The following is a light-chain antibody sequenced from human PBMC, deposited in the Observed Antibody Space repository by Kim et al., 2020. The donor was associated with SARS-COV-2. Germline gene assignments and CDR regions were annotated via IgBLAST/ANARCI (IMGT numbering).Light chain of an antibody. J-gene: IGKJ1*01. Sequence: QMTQSPSTLSASAGDRVTITCRASQGISNFLAWYQQKPGKVPELLIYAASTLQTGVPARFSGSGSGTEFTLTISSLQPEDGAAYYCQRYDRAPWTFGQGTKVDIK. CDR1: QGISNF. CDR3: QRYDRAPWT. V-gene: IGKV1-27*01. CDR2: AAS.